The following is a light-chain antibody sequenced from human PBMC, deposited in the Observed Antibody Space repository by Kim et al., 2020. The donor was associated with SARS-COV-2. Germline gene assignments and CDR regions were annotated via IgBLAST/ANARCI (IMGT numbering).Light chain of an antibody. J-gene: IGLJ1*01. CDR3: QAWDSSTYV. CDR1: KLGDKY. V-gene: IGLV3-1*01. Sequence: SVSPGQTATITCSGDKLGDKYAYWYQQKSGQSPVLVIYQDNKRPSGIPERFSGSNSGNTATLTISGTQALDEGDYYCQAWDSSTYVFGTGTQLTVL. CDR2: QDN.